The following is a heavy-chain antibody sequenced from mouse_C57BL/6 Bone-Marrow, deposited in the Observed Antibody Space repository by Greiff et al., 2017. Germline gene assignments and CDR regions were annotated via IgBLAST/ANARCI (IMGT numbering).Heavy chain of an antibody. V-gene: IGHV14-4*01. Sequence: VQLQQSGAELVRPGASVKLSCTASGFNIKDDYMHWVKQRPEQGLEWIGWIDPENGDTAYASKFQGTAPITADTSSNTAYLQLSSLTSEDTAVYYCTINWDYVDYWGQGTTLTGSS. CDR1: GFNIKDDY. D-gene: IGHD4-1*02. CDR2: IDPENGDT. CDR3: TINWDYVDY. J-gene: IGHJ2*01.